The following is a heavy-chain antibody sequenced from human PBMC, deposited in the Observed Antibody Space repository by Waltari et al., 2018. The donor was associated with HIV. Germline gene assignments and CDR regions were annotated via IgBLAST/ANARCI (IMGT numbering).Heavy chain of an antibody. CDR1: GFTFRNYA. Sequence: QVQLVDSGGGVVQPGRSLRLSCAASGFTFRNYAMHWVRQAPGKGLGGVAVISYDGNEKYYADSVKGRFTISRGNARNTLFLQMNSLRAEDTAVYYCARVKEAAAGTLDSWGQGTLVTVSS. CDR3: ARVKEAAAGTLDS. CDR2: ISYDGNEK. J-gene: IGHJ4*02. V-gene: IGHV3-30*07. D-gene: IGHD6-13*01.